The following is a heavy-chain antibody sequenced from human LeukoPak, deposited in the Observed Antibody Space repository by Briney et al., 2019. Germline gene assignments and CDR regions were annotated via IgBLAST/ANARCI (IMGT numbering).Heavy chain of an antibody. CDR2: INGDGSDT. D-gene: IGHD3-10*01. CDR1: GFTFRSYW. J-gene: IGHJ4*02. CDR3: ARDELLWFGELYY. V-gene: IGHV3-74*01. Sequence: GGSLRLSCAASGFTFRSYWMHWVRQAPGKGLVWVSRINGDGSDTSYADSVKGRFTISRDNSKNTLYLQMTSLRAEDTAVYYCARDELLWFGELYYWGQGTLVTVSS.